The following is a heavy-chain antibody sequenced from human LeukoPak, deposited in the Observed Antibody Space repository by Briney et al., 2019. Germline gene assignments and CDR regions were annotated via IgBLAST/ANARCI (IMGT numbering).Heavy chain of an antibody. CDR2: ISGSGGST. Sequence: PGGSLRLSCAASGFTFSSYAMSRVRKAPGKGLEWVSAISGSGGSTYYADSVKGRFTISRDNSKNTLYLQMNSLRAEDTAVYYCALSPEFTARRYYWGQGTLVTVSS. CDR1: GFTFSSYA. D-gene: IGHD5-18*01. V-gene: IGHV3-23*01. CDR3: ALSPEFTARRYY. J-gene: IGHJ4*02.